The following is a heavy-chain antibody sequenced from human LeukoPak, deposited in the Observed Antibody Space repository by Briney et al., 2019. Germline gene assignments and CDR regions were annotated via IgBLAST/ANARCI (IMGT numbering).Heavy chain of an antibody. CDR3: VSRACSITACYAASWRCFDH. J-gene: IGHJ4*02. V-gene: IGHV3-7*03. Sequence: GGSLRLSCEASGLTFSRYWLTWVRQAPGKGLERVANINEDGSEKNYVDSVKGRFSISRDNAKSSLFLQMNNLRAEDTAVYHCVSRACSITACYAASWRCFDHWGQGTLVTVSS. CDR2: INEDGSEK. CDR1: GLTFSRYW. D-gene: IGHD2-2*01.